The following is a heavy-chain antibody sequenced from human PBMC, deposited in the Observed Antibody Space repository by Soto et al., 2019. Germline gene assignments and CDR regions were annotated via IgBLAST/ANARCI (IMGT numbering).Heavy chain of an antibody. D-gene: IGHD6-19*01. Sequence: QVQLVESGGGVVQSGRSLTLSCAASGFSFRTYGMHWLRRAPGKGLEWVAFIWYDGTKKFYANSVKGRSTISKDNSNNILYLQMSGLRAEDTAVYYCARDVVTAVAGSVNWFDPWGQGTLVTVSS. J-gene: IGHJ5*02. CDR2: IWYDGTKK. V-gene: IGHV3-33*01. CDR1: GFSFRTYG. CDR3: ARDVVTAVAGSVNWFDP.